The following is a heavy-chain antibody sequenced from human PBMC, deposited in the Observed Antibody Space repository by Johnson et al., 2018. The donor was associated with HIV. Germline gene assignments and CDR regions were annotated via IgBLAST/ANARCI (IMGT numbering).Heavy chain of an antibody. D-gene: IGHD6-13*01. CDR1: GFTFSSYD. CDR2: IGTAGDT. CDR3: ARIAARGAFDI. Sequence: LSCAASGFTFSSYDMHWVRPVTRKGLEWVSAIGTAGDTYYPGSVKGRFTISRENAKDSLYLQMNSLRAGDTAVYYCARIAARGAFDIWGQGTMVTVSS. J-gene: IGHJ3*02. V-gene: IGHV3-13*01.